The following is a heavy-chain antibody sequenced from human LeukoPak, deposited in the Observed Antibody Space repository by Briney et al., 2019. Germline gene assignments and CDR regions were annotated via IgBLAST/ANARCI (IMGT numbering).Heavy chain of an antibody. V-gene: IGHV3-23*01. CDR2: ISGSGDST. CDR1: GFTFTNYA. CDR3: ARVGDTAMVPTYYFDY. Sequence: GGSLRLSCAASGFTFTNYAISWVRQAPGKGLEWVSAISGSGDSTFYADSVKGRFTISRDYSKNTLYLQMNSLRAEDTAVYYCARVGDTAMVPTYYFDYWGQGTLVTVSS. D-gene: IGHD5-18*01. J-gene: IGHJ4*02.